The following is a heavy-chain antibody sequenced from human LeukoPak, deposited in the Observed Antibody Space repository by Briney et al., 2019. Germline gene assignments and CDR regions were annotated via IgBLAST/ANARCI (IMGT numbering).Heavy chain of an antibody. J-gene: IGHJ6*02. V-gene: IGHV1-18*01. CDR1: GYTFTSYG. CDR3: ARGPEYYYGSGSYDYYGMDV. D-gene: IGHD3-10*01. CDR2: ISAYNGNT. Sequence: ASVKVSCKASGYTFTSYGISWVRQAPGQGLEWMGWISAYNGNTNYAQKLQGRVTMTTDTSTSTAYMELRSLGSDDTAVYYCARGPEYYYGSGSYDYYGMDVWGQGTTVTVSS.